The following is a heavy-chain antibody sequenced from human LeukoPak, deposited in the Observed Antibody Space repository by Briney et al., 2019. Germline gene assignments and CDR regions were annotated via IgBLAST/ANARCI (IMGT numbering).Heavy chain of an antibody. V-gene: IGHV4-4*09. CDR1: VGSISSYY. J-gene: IGHJ5*02. CDR2: IYTSGST. Sequence: SSETLSLTCTVSVGSISSYYWSWIRQPPGKGLEWIGYIYTSGSTNYNPSLKSRVTISVDTSKNQFSLKLSSVTAADTAVYYCARVAGNWNDVWFDPWGQGTLDTVSS. CDR3: ARVAGNWNDVWFDP. D-gene: IGHD1-1*01.